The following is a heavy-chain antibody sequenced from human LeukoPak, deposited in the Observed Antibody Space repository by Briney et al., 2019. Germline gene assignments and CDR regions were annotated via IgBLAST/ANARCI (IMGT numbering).Heavy chain of an antibody. D-gene: IGHD6-13*01. V-gene: IGHV4-59*08. J-gene: IGHJ4*02. CDR1: GGSISSYY. Sequence: PSETLSLTCTVSGGSISSYYWSWIRQPPGKGLEWIGYIYYSGSTNYNPSLKSRVTISVDTSKNQFSLKLSSVTAADTAVYYCARVSEGELVPDYWGQGTLVTVSS. CDR2: IYYSGST. CDR3: ARVSEGELVPDY.